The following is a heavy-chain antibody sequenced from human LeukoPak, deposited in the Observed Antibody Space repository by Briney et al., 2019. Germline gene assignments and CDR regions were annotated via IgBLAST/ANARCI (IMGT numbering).Heavy chain of an antibody. CDR1: GFTFSSYA. J-gene: IGHJ6*02. D-gene: IGHD3-22*01. CDR2: VSGSGGST. CDR3: AKDLAYYFERSVHFGAYHYNHGMDV. V-gene: IGHV3-23*01. Sequence: GGSLRLSCAAAGFTFSSYAMSWVRQAPGKGLEWVSGVSGSGGSTFYADSVKGRFTISRDNSKNTLYLQMNGLRAEDTAIYYCAKDLAYYFERSVHFGAYHYNHGMDVWGQGTTVTVSS.